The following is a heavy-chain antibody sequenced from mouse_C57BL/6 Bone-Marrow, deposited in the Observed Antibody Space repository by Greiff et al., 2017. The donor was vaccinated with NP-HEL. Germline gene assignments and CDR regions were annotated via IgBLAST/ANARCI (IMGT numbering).Heavy chain of an antibody. D-gene: IGHD3-3*01. CDR3: ARGTLYYAMDY. V-gene: IGHV1-81*01. CDR2: IYPRSGNT. J-gene: IGHJ4*01. Sequence: VQLQQSGAELARPGASVKLSCKASGYTFTRYGISWVKQRTGQGLEWIGEIYPRSGNTYYNEKFKGKATLTADKSSSTAYMELRSLTSEDSAVYFCARGTLYYAMDYWGQGTSVTVSS. CDR1: GYTFTRYG.